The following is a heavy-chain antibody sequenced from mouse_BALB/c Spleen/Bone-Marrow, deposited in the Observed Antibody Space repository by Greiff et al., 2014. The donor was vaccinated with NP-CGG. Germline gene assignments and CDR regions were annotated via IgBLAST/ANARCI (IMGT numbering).Heavy chain of an antibody. CDR2: IYPGSGNT. Sequence: VQLQQSGPELVKPGASVKISCKASGYTFTDYYINWVKQKPGQGLEWIGWIYPGSGNTKFNERFKGKATLTVDTSSSTAYMQLSSLTSEDTAVYFCARILYWYFDVWGAGTTVTVSS. J-gene: IGHJ1*01. V-gene: IGHV1-84*02. CDR3: ARILYWYFDV. CDR1: GYTFTDYY.